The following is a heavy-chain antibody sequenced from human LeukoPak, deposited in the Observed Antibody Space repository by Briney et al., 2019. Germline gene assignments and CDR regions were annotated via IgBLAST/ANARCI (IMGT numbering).Heavy chain of an antibody. CDR2: IYYSGST. J-gene: IGHJ4*02. CDR1: GGSISSYY. V-gene: IGHV4-59*01. D-gene: IGHD3-3*01. CDR3: ARGGIYDFWSGYYTHGFDY. Sequence: SETLSLTCTVSGGSISSYYWSWIRQPPGKGLEWIGYIYYSGSTNYNPSLKSRVTISVDTSKNQFSLKLSSVTAADTAVYYRARGGIYDFWSGYYTHGFDYWGQGTLVTVSS.